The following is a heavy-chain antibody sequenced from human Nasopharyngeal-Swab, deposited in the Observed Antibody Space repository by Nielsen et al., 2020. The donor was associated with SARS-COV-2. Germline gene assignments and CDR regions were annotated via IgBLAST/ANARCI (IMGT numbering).Heavy chain of an antibody. CDR3: ARGPGGYGRNYYYYYMDV. CDR2: INHSGST. CDR1: GGSISSYY. Sequence: SETLSLTCTVSGGSISSYYWSWIRQPPGKGLEWIGEINHSGSTNYNPPLKSRVTISVDTSKNQFSLKLSSVTAADTAVYYCARGPGGYGRNYYYYYMDVWGKGTTVTVSS. J-gene: IGHJ6*03. D-gene: IGHD2-15*01. V-gene: IGHV4-34*01.